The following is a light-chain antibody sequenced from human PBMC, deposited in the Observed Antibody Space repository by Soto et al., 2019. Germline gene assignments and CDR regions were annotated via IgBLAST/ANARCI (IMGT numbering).Light chain of an antibody. CDR2: AAS. CDR3: QQSYSNPKT. V-gene: IGKV1-39*01. J-gene: IGKJ1*01. CDR1: QSISSY. Sequence: DIQVTQSPSSLSASVGDRVTITCRASQSISSYLNWYQQKPGKAPKLLIFAASSLHSGVPSRFSGSGSGTDFSLTISSLQPEDFATYYCQQSYSNPKTFGQGTKVEIK.